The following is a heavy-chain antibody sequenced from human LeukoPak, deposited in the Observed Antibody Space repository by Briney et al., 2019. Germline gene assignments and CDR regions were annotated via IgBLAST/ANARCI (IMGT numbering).Heavy chain of an antibody. CDR3: AKDLVFGVANYSPFDY. J-gene: IGHJ4*02. CDR2: ISGSGGST. Sequence: PGGSLRLSCAASGFTFSSYAMSWVRQAPGKGLEWVSAISGSGGSTYYADSVKGRFTISRDNSKNTLYLQMNSLRAEDTAVYYCAKDLVFGVANYSPFDYWGQGTLVTVSS. D-gene: IGHD3-3*01. V-gene: IGHV3-23*01. CDR1: GFTFSSYA.